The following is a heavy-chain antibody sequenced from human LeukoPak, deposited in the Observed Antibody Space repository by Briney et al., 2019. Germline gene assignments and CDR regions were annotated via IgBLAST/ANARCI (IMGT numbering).Heavy chain of an antibody. CDR2: IYYSGST. Sequence: PSETLSLTCTVSGGSISSYYRSWIRQPPGKGLEWIGYIYYSGSTNYNPSLKSRVTISVDTSKNQFPLKLSSVTAADTAVYYCARSVGSERDFDYWGQGTLVTVSS. CDR1: GGSISSYY. CDR3: ARSVGSERDFDY. D-gene: IGHD1-26*01. V-gene: IGHV4-59*01. J-gene: IGHJ4*02.